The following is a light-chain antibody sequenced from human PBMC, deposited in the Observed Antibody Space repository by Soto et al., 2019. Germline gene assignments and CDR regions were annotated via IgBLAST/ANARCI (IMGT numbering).Light chain of an antibody. Sequence: DIQMTQSPSTLSSSVGDRVTITCRTSQSISTWLAWYQQKPGKAPKLLLYKASRLESGVPSRFSGSGSGTEFTLSLSSLQPDDFATYHCQQYSTYPYTFGQGTKLEIK. CDR3: QQYSTYPYT. CDR1: QSISTW. CDR2: KAS. J-gene: IGKJ2*01. V-gene: IGKV1-5*03.